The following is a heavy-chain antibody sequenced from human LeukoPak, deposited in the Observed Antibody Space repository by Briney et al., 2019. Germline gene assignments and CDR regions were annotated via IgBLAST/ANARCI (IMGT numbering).Heavy chain of an antibody. D-gene: IGHD6-19*01. J-gene: IGHJ4*02. V-gene: IGHV3-23*01. Sequence: PGGSLRLSCAASGFTFSSYAMSWVRQAPGKGLEWVSAISGSGDSTYYADSVKGRFTISRDNSKNTLYLQMNSLRAEDTAVYYCAKVSHPKQWLHLFDYWGQGTLVTVSS. CDR3: AKVSHPKQWLHLFDY. CDR2: ISGSGDST. CDR1: GFTFSSYA.